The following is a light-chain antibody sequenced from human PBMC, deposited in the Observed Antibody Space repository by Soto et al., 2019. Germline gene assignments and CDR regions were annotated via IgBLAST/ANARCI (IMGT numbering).Light chain of an antibody. Sequence: EIVMTQSPGTLSVSPGESATLSCRASQSVSSNLAWYQQKPGQAPRLLIYDTSTRATGVPARFSGSGSGTEITLTISSLQSEEFAVYYCQQYNNWPLTFGQGTKLEIK. V-gene: IGKV3-15*01. J-gene: IGKJ2*01. CDR2: DTS. CDR1: QSVSSN. CDR3: QQYNNWPLT.